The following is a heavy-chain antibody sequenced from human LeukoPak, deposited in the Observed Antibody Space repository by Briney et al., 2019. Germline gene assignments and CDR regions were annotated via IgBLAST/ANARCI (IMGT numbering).Heavy chain of an antibody. CDR2: ISYDGSNK. V-gene: IGHV3-30*18. D-gene: IGHD3-10*01. J-gene: IGHJ4*02. CDR3: AKGGGSGSYYNVPYYFDY. CDR1: GFTFSSYG. Sequence: GGSLRLSCAASGFTFSSYGMHWVRQAPGKGLEWVAVISYDGSNKYYADSVKGRFTISRDNSKNTLYLQMNSLRAEDTAVYYCAKGGGSGSYYNVPYYFDYWGQGTLVTVSS.